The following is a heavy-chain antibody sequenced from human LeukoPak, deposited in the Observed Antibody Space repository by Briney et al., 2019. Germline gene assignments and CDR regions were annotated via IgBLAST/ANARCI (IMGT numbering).Heavy chain of an antibody. Sequence: SQTLSLTCTVSGGSVSSGGYYWSWIRQHPGEGLEWIGYIYSSGSTYCNPSLKSRVTISIDTSKNQFPLTLSSVTAADTAVYYCARGDYDYVWGSYRYTSFDYWGQGTLVTVSS. CDR1: GGSVSSGGYY. CDR3: ARGDYDYVWGSYRYTSFDY. D-gene: IGHD3-16*02. V-gene: IGHV4-31*03. CDR2: IYSSGST. J-gene: IGHJ4*02.